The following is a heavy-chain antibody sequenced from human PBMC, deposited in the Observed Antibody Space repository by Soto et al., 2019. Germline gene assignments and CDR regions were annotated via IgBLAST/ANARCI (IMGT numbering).Heavy chain of an antibody. D-gene: IGHD6-19*01. CDR3: AKDRYSSGSNWFDP. CDR2: ISGSGGST. Sequence: GSLRLSGAPSGFTFSSYSMSWVLQAPGKGLEWVSAISGSGGSTYYADSVKGRFTISRDNSKNTLYLQMNSLRAEDTAVYYCAKDRYSSGSNWFDPWGRGPLVTVSS. V-gene: IGHV3-23*01. J-gene: IGHJ5*02. CDR1: GFTFSSYS.